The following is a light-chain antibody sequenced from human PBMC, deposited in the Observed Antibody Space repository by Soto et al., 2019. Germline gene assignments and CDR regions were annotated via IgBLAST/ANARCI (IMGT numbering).Light chain of an antibody. V-gene: IGLV2-8*01. Sequence: QSVLTQPPSASGSPGQSVTISCTGTSSDVGGYNHVSWYQQHPGKAPKLIIYEVTRRPSGVTDRFSGAKSGNTASLTVSGLQAEDEADYYCSSQAGNYKWVFGGGTKLTVL. CDR2: EVT. CDR1: SSDVGGYNH. J-gene: IGLJ2*01. CDR3: SSQAGNYKWV.